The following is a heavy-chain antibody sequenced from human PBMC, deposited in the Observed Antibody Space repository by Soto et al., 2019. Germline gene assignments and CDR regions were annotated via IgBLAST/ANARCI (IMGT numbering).Heavy chain of an antibody. Sequence: QVQLVESGGGVVQPGRSLRLSCAASGFTFSSCAMHWVRQAPGKGLEWVALISYDGSNKYYADSVKGRFTISRDNSKNWLYLQMNSLRAEEMAGYYCARDKRDLRFVEWSYYFDYWGQGTLVTVSS. CDR2: ISYDGSNK. CDR3: ARDKRDLRFVEWSYYFDY. CDR1: GFTFSSCA. J-gene: IGHJ4*02. V-gene: IGHV3-30-3*01. D-gene: IGHD3-3*01.